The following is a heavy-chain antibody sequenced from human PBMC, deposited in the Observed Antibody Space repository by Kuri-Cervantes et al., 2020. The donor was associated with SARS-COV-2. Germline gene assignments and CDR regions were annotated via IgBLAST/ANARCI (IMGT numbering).Heavy chain of an antibody. CDR2: FASYDYWGRST. J-gene: IGHJ4*02. CDR1: GFTFRNYA. CDR3: ASCKFDTSQIDY. Sequence: GGSLRLSCAASGFTFRNYAMSWVRQAPGRGLEWVAAFASYDYWGRSTHCADSVKGRFTISRDNSKNSLYLQMNSLRAEDTAVYYCASCKFDTSQIDYWGQGTLVTVSS. D-gene: IGHD2/OR15-2a*01. V-gene: IGHV3-23*01.